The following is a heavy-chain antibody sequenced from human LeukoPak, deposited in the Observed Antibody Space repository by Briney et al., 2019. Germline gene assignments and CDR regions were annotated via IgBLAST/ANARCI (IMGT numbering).Heavy chain of an antibody. CDR2: IYYSGST. CDR3: ARVRGYDSSGSSLYYFDY. D-gene: IGHD3-22*01. Sequence: SETLSLTCTVSGGSISSSSYYWGWIRQPPGKGLEWIGSIYYSGSTYYNPSLKSRVTISVDTSKNQFSLKLSSVTAADTAVCYCARVRGYDSSGSSLYYFDYWGQGTLVTVSS. V-gene: IGHV4-39*07. J-gene: IGHJ4*02. CDR1: GGSISSSSYY.